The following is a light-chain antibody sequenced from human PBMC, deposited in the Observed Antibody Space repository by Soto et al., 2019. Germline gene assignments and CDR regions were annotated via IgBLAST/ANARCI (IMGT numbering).Light chain of an antibody. J-gene: IGKJ1*01. CDR3: QQYYNWRT. CDR1: QSIRTN. V-gene: IGKV3-15*01. Sequence: EIVLTQSPATLSVSAGGTVTLSCRASQSIRTNVAWSQQKPGQAPRLLIYGASTRATGVPARFSGSGSGTEFTLTISSLQSEDFAVYYCQQYYNWRTFGQGTNVEIK. CDR2: GAS.